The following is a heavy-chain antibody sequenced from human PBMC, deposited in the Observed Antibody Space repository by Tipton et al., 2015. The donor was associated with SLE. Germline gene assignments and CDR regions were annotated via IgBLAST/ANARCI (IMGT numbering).Heavy chain of an antibody. J-gene: IGHJ6*02. V-gene: IGHV1-18*01. CDR3: ARDYDSSGFYYYYYGMDV. Sequence: QLVQSGAEVKKPGASVKVSCKSSGYNFTLYGLSWVRQAPGQGLEWMGWISGYNGHSNYAQKLQGRVTMTTDTSTSTAYMELRSLRSDDTAVYYCARDYDSSGFYYYYYGMDVWGQGTTVTVSS. CDR1: GYNFTLYG. CDR2: ISGYNGHS. D-gene: IGHD3-22*01.